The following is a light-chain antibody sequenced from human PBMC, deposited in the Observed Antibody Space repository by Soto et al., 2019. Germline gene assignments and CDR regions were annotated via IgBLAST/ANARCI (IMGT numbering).Light chain of an antibody. CDR2: DAS. CDR3: QQYNGYSWT. V-gene: IGKV1-5*01. CDR1: QSISSW. J-gene: IGKJ1*01. Sequence: DIQLTQSPSTLSASVGDRVTLTCRASQSISSWLAWYQQKPGKVPKVLIYDASSLQSGVPSRFSGSGSGTDFTLTINSLQHEDFATYYCQQYNGYSWTFGQGTKVDIK.